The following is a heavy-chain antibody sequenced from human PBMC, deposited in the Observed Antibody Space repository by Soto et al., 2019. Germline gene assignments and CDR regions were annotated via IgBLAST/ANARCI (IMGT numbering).Heavy chain of an antibody. V-gene: IGHV1-46*01. Sequence: ASVKVSCKASGYTFTSNNIHWVRQAPGQGLEWMGRINPSSGGTIYAQKFQGRVSMTRDTSTSTVYMELSSLRSDDTALYYCARDMYTNYVNYFDLWGQGTLVAVSS. CDR1: GYTFTSNN. D-gene: IGHD3-16*01. CDR3: ARDMYTNYVNYFDL. J-gene: IGHJ5*02. CDR2: INPSSGGT.